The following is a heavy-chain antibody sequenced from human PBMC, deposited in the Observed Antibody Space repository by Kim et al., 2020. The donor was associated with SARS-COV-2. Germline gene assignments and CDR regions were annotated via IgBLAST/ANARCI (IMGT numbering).Heavy chain of an antibody. Sequence: AQKSQGRVTMTRDTSTSTVYMELSSLRSEDTAVYYCARREAAAAFDYWGQGTLVTVSS. D-gene: IGHD6-13*01. V-gene: IGHV1-46*01. CDR3: ARREAAAAFDY. J-gene: IGHJ4*02.